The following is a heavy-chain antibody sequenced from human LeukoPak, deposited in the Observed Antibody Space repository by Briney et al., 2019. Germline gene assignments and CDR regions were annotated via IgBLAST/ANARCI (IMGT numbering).Heavy chain of an antibody. D-gene: IGHD6-13*01. J-gene: IGHJ6*03. CDR2: ITSSGGST. CDR1: GFTFNTYG. V-gene: IGHV3-23*01. Sequence: GGSLRLSCAASGFTFNTYGMTWVRQAPGKGLEWVSAITSSGGSTYYGDSVKGRFTISRDNSRNTLYLQMNSLRVDDTAVYYCARTYSSSWNYYYYYMDVWGKGTTVTVSS. CDR3: ARTYSSSWNYYYYYMDV.